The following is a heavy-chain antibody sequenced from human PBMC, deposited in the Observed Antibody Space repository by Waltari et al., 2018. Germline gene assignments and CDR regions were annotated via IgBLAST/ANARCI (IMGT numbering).Heavy chain of an antibody. CDR2: MNPNSGNT. Sequence: QVQLVQSGAEVKKPGASVKVSCKASGYTFISYDVNWVRQATGQGLEWMGWMNPNSGNTGYAQKFQGRVTMTRNTSISTAYMELSSLRSEDTAVYYCARGPPLVGATTGSDYWGQGTLVTVSS. CDR1: GYTFISYD. CDR3: ARGPPLVGATTGSDY. J-gene: IGHJ4*02. D-gene: IGHD1-26*01. V-gene: IGHV1-8*01.